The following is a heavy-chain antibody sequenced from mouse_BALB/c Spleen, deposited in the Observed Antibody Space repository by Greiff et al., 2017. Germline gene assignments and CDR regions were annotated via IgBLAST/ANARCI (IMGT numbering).Heavy chain of an antibody. CDR3: ARTARATEGYAMDY. J-gene: IGHJ4*01. Sequence: VQLKQSGAELVKPGASVKLSCTASGFNIKDTYMHWVKQRPEQGLEWIGRIDPANGNTKYDPKFQGKATITADTSSNTAYLQLSSLTSEDTAVYYCARTARATEGYAMDYWGQGTSVTVSS. CDR1: GFNIKDTY. CDR2: IDPANGNT. D-gene: IGHD3-1*01. V-gene: IGHV14-3*02.